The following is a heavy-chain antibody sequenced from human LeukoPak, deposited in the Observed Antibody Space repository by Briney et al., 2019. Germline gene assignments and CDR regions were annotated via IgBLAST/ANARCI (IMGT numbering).Heavy chain of an antibody. CDR1: GFTFSSYA. J-gene: IGHJ6*02. CDR2: ISGSGGST. D-gene: IGHD6-19*01. CDR3: AKWGVNSSSWLAVAGTRRSYYYYGMDV. Sequence: GGSLRLSCAASGFTFSSYAMSWVRQAPGKGLEWVSAISGSGGSTYYADSVKGRFTISRDNSKNTLYLQMNSLRAEDTAVYYCAKWGVNSSSWLAVAGTRRSYYYYGMDVWGQGTTVTVSS. V-gene: IGHV3-23*01.